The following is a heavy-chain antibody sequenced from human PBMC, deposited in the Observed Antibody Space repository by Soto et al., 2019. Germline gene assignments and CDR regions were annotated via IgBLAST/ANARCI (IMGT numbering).Heavy chain of an antibody. CDR1: GFTLRSYW. D-gene: IGHD3-10*01. J-gene: IGHJ4*01. V-gene: IGHV3-7*01. Sequence: EEQLVASGGGLVQPGGSLRLSCAASGFTLRSYWMSWVRQAPGKGLEWLATIKTDASEKKYVDSVKGRFTVSRDNAKNSLYIQMESLRAEDTAVYYCARDSGSGSGSSVTHYLDCWGRGTLVTVSS. CDR2: IKTDASEK. CDR3: ARDSGSGSGSSVTHYLDC.